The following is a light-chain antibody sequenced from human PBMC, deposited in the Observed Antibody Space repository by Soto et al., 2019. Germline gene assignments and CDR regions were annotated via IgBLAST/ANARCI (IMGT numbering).Light chain of an antibody. CDR1: SSDVGGYDY. CDR3: SSFTSSSTQV. Sequence: QSALTQPPSASGSPGQTVTISCTGTSSDVGGYDYVSWYQQHPGEAPKLIIYEVTKRPSGVPDRFSGSKSGNTASLTVSGLQAEDEADYYCSSFTSSSTQVLGGGTKVTVL. V-gene: IGLV2-8*01. CDR2: EVT. J-gene: IGLJ3*02.